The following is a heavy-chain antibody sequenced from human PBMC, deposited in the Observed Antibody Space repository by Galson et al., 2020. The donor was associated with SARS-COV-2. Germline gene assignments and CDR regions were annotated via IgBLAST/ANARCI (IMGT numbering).Heavy chain of an antibody. Sequence: SCAASGFTFDDYTMHWVRQAPGKGLEWVSLISWDGGSTYYADSVKGRFTISRDNSKNSLYLQMNSLRTEDTALYYCAKVGSGEDYMDVWGKGTTVTVSS. D-gene: IGHD2-2*03. J-gene: IGHJ6*03. CDR1: GFTFDDYT. V-gene: IGHV3-43*01. CDR3: AKVGSGEDYMDV. CDR2: ISWDGGST.